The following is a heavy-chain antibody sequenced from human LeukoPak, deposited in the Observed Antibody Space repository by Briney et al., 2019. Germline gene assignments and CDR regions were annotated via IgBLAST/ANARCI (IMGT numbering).Heavy chain of an antibody. J-gene: IGHJ4*02. CDR2: ISAYNDNT. CDR1: GYTFTSYG. CDR3: ARAGGSYSPSDY. V-gene: IGHV1-18*01. Sequence: ASVKVSCKASGYTFTSYGISWVRQAPGQGLEWMGWISAYNDNTNYAQKSQGRVTMTTDTSTSTAYMELRSLRSDDTAVFYCARAGGSYSPSDYWGQGTLVTVSS. D-gene: IGHD2-21*01.